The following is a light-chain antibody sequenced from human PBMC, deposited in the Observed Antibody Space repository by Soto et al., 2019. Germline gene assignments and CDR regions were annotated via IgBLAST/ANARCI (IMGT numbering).Light chain of an antibody. Sequence: DIQMTQSPSTLSASVGDRVTITCRASQSLTNRLAWYQPRPGKAPKVLFYDASNLESGVTSRFSGCGSGIEFILTISRLQPDDVATCCCQLYGGMWAFGQGANVAIK. V-gene: IGKV1-5*01. CDR2: DAS. CDR3: QLYGGMWA. CDR1: QSLTNR. J-gene: IGKJ1*01.